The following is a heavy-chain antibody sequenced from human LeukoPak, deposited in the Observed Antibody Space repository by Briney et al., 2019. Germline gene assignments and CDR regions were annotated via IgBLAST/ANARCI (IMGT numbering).Heavy chain of an antibody. CDR1: GYTFTGYY. CDR2: INPNSGGT. CDR3: AFGVGATTSLLDY. V-gene: IGHV1-2*02. J-gene: IGHJ4*02. D-gene: IGHD1-26*01. Sequence: GASVKVSCKASGYTFTGYYMHWVRQAPGQGLEWMGWINPNSGGTSYAQKFQGRVTMTRDTSISTAYMELSRLRSDDTAVYYCAFGVGATTSLLDYWGQGTLVTVSS.